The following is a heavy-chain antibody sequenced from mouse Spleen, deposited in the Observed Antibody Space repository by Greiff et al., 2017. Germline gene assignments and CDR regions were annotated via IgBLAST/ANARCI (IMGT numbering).Heavy chain of an antibody. V-gene: IGHV1-64*01. CDR3: ARESWLPAWFAY. D-gene: IGHD2-2*01. J-gene: IGHJ3*01. Sequence: QVQLQQPGAELVKPGASVKLSCKASGYTFTSYWMHWVKQRPGQGLEWIGMIHPNSGSTNYNEKFKSKATLTVDKSSSTAYMQLSSLTSEDSAVYYCARESWLPAWFAYWGQGTLVTVSA. CDR2: IHPNSGST. CDR1: GYTFTSYW.